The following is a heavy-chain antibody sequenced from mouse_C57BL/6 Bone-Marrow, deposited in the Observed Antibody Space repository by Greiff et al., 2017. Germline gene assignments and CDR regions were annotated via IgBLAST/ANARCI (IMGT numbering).Heavy chain of an antibody. CDR2: LDPANGNT. CDR1: GFNIQNTY. J-gene: IGHJ3*01. D-gene: IGHD2-2*01. V-gene: IGHV14-3*01. CDR3: ARGGLRRAFAY. Sequence: EVQLQQSVAELVRPGASVKLSCTASGFNIQNTYMHWVKQRPEQGLEWIGRLDPANGNTKYAPKFQGKATITADTSSNTAYLQLSSLTSEDTAIYYCARGGLRRAFAYWGQGTLVTVSA.